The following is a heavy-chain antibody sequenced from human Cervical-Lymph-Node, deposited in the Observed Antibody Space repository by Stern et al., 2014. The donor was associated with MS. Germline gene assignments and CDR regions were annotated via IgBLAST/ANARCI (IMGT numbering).Heavy chain of an antibody. CDR3: AKGARIVGSTEFDH. V-gene: IGHV3-23*04. CDR2: ISGSGGSS. D-gene: IGHD1-26*01. CDR1: GFIFSDYA. Sequence: EVQLVESGGGLVQPGGSLRLSCAASGFIFSDYAMSWVRQAPGKGLEWVSSISGSGGSSYFADSVKGRFTISRDKSNDTLYLQMDSLRDEDTAVYYCAKGARIVGSTEFDHCGQGTLVAVSS. J-gene: IGHJ4*02.